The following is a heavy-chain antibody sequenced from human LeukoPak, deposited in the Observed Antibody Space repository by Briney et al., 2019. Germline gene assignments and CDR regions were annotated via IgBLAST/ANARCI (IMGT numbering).Heavy chain of an antibody. J-gene: IGHJ3*01. Sequence: NPGGSLRLSCAASGFPFDEHAMHWVRQAPGKGLEWVSGISYSSETIGYVDSVKGRFTISRDNVRKSLYLQMNSLRIEDTALYYCAKDRGGGSQLGDAYDVWGQGTMVSVSS. V-gene: IGHV3-9*01. CDR3: AKDRGGGSQLGDAYDV. CDR1: GFPFDEHA. CDR2: ISYSSETI. D-gene: IGHD5-24*01.